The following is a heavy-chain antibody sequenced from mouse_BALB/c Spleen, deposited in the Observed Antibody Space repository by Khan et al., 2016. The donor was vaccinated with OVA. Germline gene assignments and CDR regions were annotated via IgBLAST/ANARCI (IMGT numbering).Heavy chain of an antibody. Sequence: EVQLQESGTVLVRPGALVRLSCTASGFNIKDYYIHWVKQRPDQCLEWIGWIDPDNGNTMYDPNLQGKANITADTSSNTTYLQLSSLTSEDTAAFYCPSSILRVFDDWGQGTPLTVSS. CDR1: GFNIKDYY. J-gene: IGHJ2*01. CDR3: PSSILRVFDD. D-gene: IGHD2-3*01. CDR2: IDPDNGNT. V-gene: IGHV14-1*02.